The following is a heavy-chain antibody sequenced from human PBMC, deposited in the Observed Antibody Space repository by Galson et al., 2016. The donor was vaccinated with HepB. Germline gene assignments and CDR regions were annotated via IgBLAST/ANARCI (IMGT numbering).Heavy chain of an antibody. CDR1: GGSLSGHY. D-gene: IGHD6-19*01. V-gene: IGHV4-34*01. Sequence: ETLSLTCGVSGGSLSGHYWNWIRQCPGKGLEWIGEITDSGSTNYNATLKSRVSISIDTPKNQFTLKLDSVTAADTAIYYCARHRYTSGWYTLDSWGQGTLVTVSS. CDR2: ITDSGST. CDR3: ARHRYTSGWYTLDS. J-gene: IGHJ4*02.